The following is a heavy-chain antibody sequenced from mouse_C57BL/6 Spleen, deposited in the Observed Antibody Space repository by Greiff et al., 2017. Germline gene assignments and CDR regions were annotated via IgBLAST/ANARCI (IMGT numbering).Heavy chain of an antibody. CDR1: GYTFTSYG. V-gene: IGHV1-81*01. J-gene: IGHJ1*03. CDR2: ICPRSGNT. Sequence: VQLLQSGADLARPGASVKLSCEASGYTFTSYGISWVQQTTEQGLEWVGEICPRSGNTYYNEKVKGQDTMSADKAYSTPYLELRSLTSEDSAVYFCARSRDYWYFDVWGTGTTVTVSS. CDR3: ARSRDYWYFDV.